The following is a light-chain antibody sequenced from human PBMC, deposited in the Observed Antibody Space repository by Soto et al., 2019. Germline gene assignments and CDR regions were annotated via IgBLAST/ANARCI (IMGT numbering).Light chain of an antibody. CDR2: DAS. V-gene: IGKV1-5*01. CDR1: QSISTW. CDR3: QQYNSYPYT. J-gene: IGKJ2*01. Sequence: DIQMTQSPSTLSASVGDRVTITCRASQSISTWLVWYQQKPGIAPKFLIYDASTLESGFPSRFSGSGSGTEFSLTISSLQPDDFATYYCQQYNSYPYTFGQGT.